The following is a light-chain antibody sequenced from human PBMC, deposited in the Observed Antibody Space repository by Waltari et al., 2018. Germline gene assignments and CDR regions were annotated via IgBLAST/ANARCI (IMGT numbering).Light chain of an antibody. CDR2: VTS. CDR3: QKYDGEVVT. CDR1: QSVTSVS. V-gene: IGKV3-20*01. J-gene: IGKJ4*01. Sequence: ETVLSQSPGPLSLSPGERATLSCRASQSVTSVSLTWYQQKRGQAPRLLIYVTSSRATGIPDRFSGSGSGIDFSLTICRLEPEDFAVYYCQKYDGEVVTFGGGTKVEI.